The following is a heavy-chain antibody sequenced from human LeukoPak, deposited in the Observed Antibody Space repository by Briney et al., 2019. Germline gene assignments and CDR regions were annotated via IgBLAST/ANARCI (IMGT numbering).Heavy chain of an antibody. J-gene: IGHJ4*02. Sequence: GGSLRLSCAASGFTFSSYAMSWVRQAPGKGLEWVSAISGSGGSTYYADSVKGRFTISRDNSKNTLYLQMNSLRAEDTAVYYCATSGPPYSSGWLGPFDYWGQGTLVTVSS. D-gene: IGHD6-19*01. CDR2: ISGSGGST. CDR1: GFTFSSYA. V-gene: IGHV3-23*01. CDR3: ATSGPPYSSGWLGPFDY.